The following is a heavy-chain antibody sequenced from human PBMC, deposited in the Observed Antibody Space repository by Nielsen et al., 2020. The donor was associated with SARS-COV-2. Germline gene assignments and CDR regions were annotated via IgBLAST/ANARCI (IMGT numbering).Heavy chain of an antibody. Sequence: ASVKVSCKASGYTFTSYAMHWVRQAPGQRLEWMGWINAGNGNTKYSQKFQGRVTITRDTSASTAYMELSSLRSEDTAVYYCAKGPGYGFYYGMDVWGQGTTVTVSS. CDR3: AKGPGYGFYYGMDV. CDR1: GYTFTSYA. CDR2: INAGNGNT. D-gene: IGHD3-9*01. V-gene: IGHV1-3*01. J-gene: IGHJ6*02.